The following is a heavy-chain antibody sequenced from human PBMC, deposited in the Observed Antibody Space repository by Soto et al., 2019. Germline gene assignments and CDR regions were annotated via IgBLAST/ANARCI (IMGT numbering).Heavy chain of an antibody. CDR3: ARGNLFRYYFDY. V-gene: IGHV4-30-2*01. Sequence: SETLSLTCAVSGGSISSGGYSWSWIRQPPGKGLEWIGYIYHSGSTYYNPSLKSRVTISVDRSKNQFSLKLSSVTAADTAVYYCARGNLFRYYFDYWGQGTLVTVSS. CDR2: IYHSGST. J-gene: IGHJ4*02. CDR1: GGSISSGGYS.